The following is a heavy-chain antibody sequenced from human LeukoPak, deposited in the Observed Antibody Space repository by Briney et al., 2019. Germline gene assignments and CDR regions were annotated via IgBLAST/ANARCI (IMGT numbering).Heavy chain of an antibody. J-gene: IGHJ4*02. Sequence: RAGGSLRLSCAASGFTVSSNYMSWVRQAPGKGLEWVSVIYSGGSTYYADSVKGRFTISRDNSKNTLYLQMNSLRAEDTAVYYCARAQAVADHKPHFDYWGQGTLVTVSS. CDR3: ARAQAVADHKPHFDY. CDR1: GFTVSSNY. D-gene: IGHD6-19*01. V-gene: IGHV3-53*01. CDR2: IYSGGST.